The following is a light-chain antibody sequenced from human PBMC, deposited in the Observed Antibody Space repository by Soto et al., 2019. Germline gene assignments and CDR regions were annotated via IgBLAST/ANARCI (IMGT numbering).Light chain of an antibody. V-gene: IGLV1-40*01. CDR1: SSNLGAGYD. CDR2: GNR. J-gene: IGLJ3*02. Sequence: QAVVTQPPSVSGAPGQRVTISCTGNSSNLGAGYDVHWYQQLPGAAPKLVIFGNRNRPSGVPERFSGSKSGTSASLAITGLQVEDEADYYCQAYDYSLTASVFGGGTKLTVL. CDR3: QAYDYSLTASV.